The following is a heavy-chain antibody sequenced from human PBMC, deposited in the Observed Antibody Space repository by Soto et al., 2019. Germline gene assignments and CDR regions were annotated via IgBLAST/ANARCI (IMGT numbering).Heavy chain of an antibody. CDR1: GFTFSSYG. Sequence: QVQLVESGGGVDQPGRSLRLSCAASGFTFSSYGMHWVRQAPGKGLEWVAVISYDGSNKYYADSVKGRFTISRDNSKNTLYLQVNSLRAEDTAVYYCAKEPLSSSSPDFDYWGQGTLVTVSS. D-gene: IGHD6-13*01. CDR2: ISYDGSNK. CDR3: AKEPLSSSSPDFDY. V-gene: IGHV3-30*18. J-gene: IGHJ4*02.